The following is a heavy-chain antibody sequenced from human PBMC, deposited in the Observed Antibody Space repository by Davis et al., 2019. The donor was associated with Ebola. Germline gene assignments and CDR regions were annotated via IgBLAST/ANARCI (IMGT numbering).Heavy chain of an antibody. CDR3: AKAYAVGGTCYSSAES. D-gene: IGHD2-15*01. CDR1: GFTFTNYA. V-gene: IGHV3-23*01. CDR2: ICGSGGNT. Sequence: GGSLRLSCAASGFTFTNYAMSWVRQAPGKRLEWVSAICGSGGNTYYAGSVRGRFTISRDDSKNTLYLQMNSLRAEDTAVYYCAKAYAVGGTCYSSAESWGQGTLVTVSS. J-gene: IGHJ5*02.